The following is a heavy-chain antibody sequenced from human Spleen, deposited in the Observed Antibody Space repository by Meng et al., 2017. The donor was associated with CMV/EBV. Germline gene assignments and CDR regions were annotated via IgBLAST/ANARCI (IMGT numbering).Heavy chain of an antibody. V-gene: IGHV4-34*01. Sequence: FSGYYWSWIRQPPGKGLEWIGEINHSGSTNYNPSLKSRVTISVDTSKNQFSLKLSSVTAADTAVYYCARGPHYDILTGYYSRWGLDYWGQGTLVTVSS. CDR2: INHSGST. J-gene: IGHJ4*02. CDR1: FSGYY. CDR3: ARGPHYDILTGYYSRWGLDY. D-gene: IGHD3-9*01.